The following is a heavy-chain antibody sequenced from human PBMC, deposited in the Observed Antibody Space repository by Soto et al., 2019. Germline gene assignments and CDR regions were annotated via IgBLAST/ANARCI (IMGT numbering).Heavy chain of an antibody. CDR2: ISGSGGST. CDR1: GFTFSSYA. Sequence: EVQLLESGGGLVQPGGSLRLSCAASGFTFSSYAMSWVRQAPGKGLEWVSAISGSGGSTYYADSVKGRFTISRDNSKNTLYLQMISLRAEDTAVYYCAKDHPYDILTCYWGDAFDIWGQGTMVTVSS. D-gene: IGHD3-9*01. CDR3: AKDHPYDILTCYWGDAFDI. J-gene: IGHJ3*02. V-gene: IGHV3-23*01.